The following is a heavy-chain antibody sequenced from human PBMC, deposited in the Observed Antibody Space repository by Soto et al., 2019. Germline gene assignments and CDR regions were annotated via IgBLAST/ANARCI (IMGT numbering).Heavy chain of an antibody. Sequence: SVKVSCKASGGTFSSYRINWVRQAPGQGLEWVGGIVPIYRTAEYAQKFQGRVTITADESARTSYMELRSLKSQDTAVYYCVRDSGAKLSSSWGQGPTVPVSS. J-gene: IGHJ4*02. V-gene: IGHV1-69*13. D-gene: IGHD6-13*01. CDR2: IVPIYRTA. CDR1: GGTFSSYR. CDR3: VRDSGAKLSSS.